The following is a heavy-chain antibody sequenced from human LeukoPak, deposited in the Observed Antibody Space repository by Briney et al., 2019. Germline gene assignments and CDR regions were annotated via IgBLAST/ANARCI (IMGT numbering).Heavy chain of an antibody. J-gene: IGHJ4*02. CDR2: IYYSGST. CDR1: GGSISSSSYY. Sequence: PSETLSLTCTVSGGSISSSSYYWGWIRQPPGKGLEWIGSIYYSGSTYYNPSLKSRVTISVDTSKNQFSLKLSSVTAADTAVYYCARVRLRLGLPYYFDYWGQGTLVTVYS. D-gene: IGHD3-16*01. CDR3: ARVRLRLGLPYYFDY. V-gene: IGHV4-39*01.